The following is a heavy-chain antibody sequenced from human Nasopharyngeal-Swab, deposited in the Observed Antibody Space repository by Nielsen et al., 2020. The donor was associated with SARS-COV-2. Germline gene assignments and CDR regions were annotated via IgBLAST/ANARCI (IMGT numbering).Heavy chain of an antibody. Sequence: ESLKISCAVSGGSISSYSWSWIRLPPGKGLEWIGYIYYSGSTNYSPSLKSRVTISVDTSKNQSSLKLNSVTAADTAVYYCARPAGYYYMDVWGKGTTVTVSS. J-gene: IGHJ6*03. CDR3: ARPAGYYYMDV. CDR1: GGSISSYS. V-gene: IGHV4-59*01. CDR2: IYYSGST. D-gene: IGHD6-13*01.